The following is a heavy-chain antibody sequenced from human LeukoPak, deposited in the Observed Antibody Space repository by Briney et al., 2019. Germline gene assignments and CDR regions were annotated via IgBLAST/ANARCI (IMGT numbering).Heavy chain of an antibody. CDR3: ARNALIGRTV. V-gene: IGHV3-11*04. CDR1: GFTFSDYY. D-gene: IGHD1-1*01. J-gene: IGHJ3*01. CDR2: ISASGSTK. Sequence: GGSLRLSCVVSGFTFSDYYMNWIRQAPGKGLEWVSYISASGSTKNYVDSVKGRFTISRDNAKKSLYLQMNSLRAEDTAVYYCARNALIGRTVWGQGTMVTVSS.